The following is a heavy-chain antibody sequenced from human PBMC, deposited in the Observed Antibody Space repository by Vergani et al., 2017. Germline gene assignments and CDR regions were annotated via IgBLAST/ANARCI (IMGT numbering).Heavy chain of an antibody. V-gene: IGHV4-61*01. J-gene: IGHJ2*01. CDR3: ARGSAYCDYLHEKRGYWYFDL. CDR2: IYYSGSP. CDR1: GGYVSSGSYY. Sequence: QVQLQESGPGLVKPSETLSLTCTVSGGYVSSGSYYWSWIRQPPGKGLEWIGYIYYSGSPYYNPALKSRVTISVDTPKNQFSLKLSSVTAADTAVYYCARGSAYCDYLHEKRGYWYFDLWGRGTLVTVSS. D-gene: IGHD4-17*01.